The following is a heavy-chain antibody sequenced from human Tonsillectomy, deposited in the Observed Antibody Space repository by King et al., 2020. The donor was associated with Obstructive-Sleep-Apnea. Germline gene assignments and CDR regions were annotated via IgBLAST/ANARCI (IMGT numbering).Heavy chain of an antibody. CDR1: GFSLSNARMG. V-gene: IGHV2-26*01. D-gene: IGHD3-22*01. Sequence: TLKESGPVLVKPTETLTLTCTVSGFSLSNARMGVSWIRQPPGKALEWLAHIFSNDEKSYSTSLRSRLTISKDTSKSQVVLTMTNMDPVYTATYYCAPAMEYYDSSGNGNWYFDLWGRGTLVTVSS. CDR2: IFSNDEK. J-gene: IGHJ2*01. CDR3: APAMEYYDSSGNGNWYFDL.